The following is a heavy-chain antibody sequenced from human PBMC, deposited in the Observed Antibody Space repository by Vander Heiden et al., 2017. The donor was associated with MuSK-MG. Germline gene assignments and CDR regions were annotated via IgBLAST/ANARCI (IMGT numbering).Heavy chain of an antibody. J-gene: IGHJ6*03. D-gene: IGHD2-21*01. CDR3: ARRAYCGGDCSAYYYYYYMDV. V-gene: IGHV1-69*01. Sequence: QVQLVQSGAEVKKPGSSVKVSCKASGGTVSSYAIPWVRQAPEQGLEWMGGIIPILGTANNEKKFQGRVTITADESTSTAYMELSSLRSEDTAVYYCARRAYCGGDCSAYYYYYYMDVWGKGTTVTVSS. CDR2: IIPILGTA. CDR1: GGTVSSYA.